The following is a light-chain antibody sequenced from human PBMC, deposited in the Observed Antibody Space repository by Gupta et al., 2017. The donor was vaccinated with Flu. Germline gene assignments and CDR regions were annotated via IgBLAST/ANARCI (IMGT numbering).Light chain of an antibody. CDR1: LSIGTN. CDR3: QQYNNWPPLT. Sequence: EIVLTQSPATLSLSPGETGTLSCRARLSIGTNVAWYQQKPGQPPRLLIHASATRATGIPARFSGRGVGTEFSLTISSLQSEDFAVYYCQQYNNWPPLTFGGGTKVEMK. J-gene: IGKJ4*01. CDR2: ASA. V-gene: IGKV3-15*01.